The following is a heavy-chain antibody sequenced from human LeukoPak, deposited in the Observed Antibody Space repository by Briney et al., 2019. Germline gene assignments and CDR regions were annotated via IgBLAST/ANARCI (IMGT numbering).Heavy chain of an antibody. J-gene: IGHJ6*02. D-gene: IGHD6-13*01. CDR3: ARDRVSSSWSSYYYYGMDV. CDR2: IIPIFGTA. CDR1: GGTFSSYA. V-gene: IGHV1-69*06. Sequence: SVKVSCKASGGTFSSYAISWVRQAPGQGLEWMGGIIPIFGTANYAQKFQGRVTITADKSTSTAYMELSSLRSEDTAVYYCARDRVSSSWSSYYYYGMDVWGQGATVTVSS.